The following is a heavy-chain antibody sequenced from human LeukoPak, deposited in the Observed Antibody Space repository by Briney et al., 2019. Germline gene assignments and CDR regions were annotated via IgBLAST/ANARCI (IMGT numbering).Heavy chain of an antibody. CDR2: IRYDGSNK. J-gene: IGHJ4*02. D-gene: IGHD6-19*01. CDR3: VQWLEYYFDY. V-gene: IGHV3-30*02. Sequence: GGSLRLSCAASGFTFSSYGMHWVRQAPGKGLEGVAFIRYDGSNKYYADSVKGRFTISRDNSKNTLYLQMNSLRAEDTAVYYCVQWLEYYFDYWGQGTLVTVSS. CDR1: GFTFSSYG.